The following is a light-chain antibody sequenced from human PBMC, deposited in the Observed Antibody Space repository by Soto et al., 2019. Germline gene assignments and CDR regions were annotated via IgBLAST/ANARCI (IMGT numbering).Light chain of an antibody. Sequence: DIVMTQSPDSLAVSLGERATINCKSSQSVLYSSNNKNYLAWYQQKPGQPPKLLIYWASTRESVVPDRSSGSGSWTGSTLTISSLQTDDVAVSYCQQYYRTPLTFGRRSKVEIK. CDR1: QSVLYSSNNKNY. CDR2: WAS. CDR3: QQYYRTPLT. V-gene: IGKV4-1*01. J-gene: IGKJ4*01.